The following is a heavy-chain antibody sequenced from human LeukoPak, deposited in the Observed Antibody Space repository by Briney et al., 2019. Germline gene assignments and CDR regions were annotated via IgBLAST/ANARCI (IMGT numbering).Heavy chain of an antibody. D-gene: IGHD2-21*02. Sequence: GGSLRLSCAASGFTFSSYAMHWVRQAPGKGLEWVAVISDDGSNKYYADSVKGRFTISRDNSKNTLYLQMNSLRAEDTAVYYCAGPGDPAYYFDYWGQGTLVTVSS. CDR2: ISDDGSNK. CDR3: AGPGDPAYYFDY. J-gene: IGHJ4*02. V-gene: IGHV3-30-3*01. CDR1: GFTFSSYA.